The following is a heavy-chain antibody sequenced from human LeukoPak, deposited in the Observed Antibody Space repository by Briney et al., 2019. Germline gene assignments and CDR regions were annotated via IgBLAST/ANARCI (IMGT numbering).Heavy chain of an antibody. CDR1: GYTFTGYY. Sequence: SVKVSCKASGYTFTGYYMHWVRQAPGQGLEWMGRIIPILGIANYAQKFQGRVTITADKSTSTAYMELSSLRSEDTAVYYCASRTGGHYYYGMDVWGQGTTVTVSS. CDR3: ASRTGGHYYYGMDV. CDR2: IIPILGIA. D-gene: IGHD3/OR15-3a*01. V-gene: IGHV1-69*02. J-gene: IGHJ6*02.